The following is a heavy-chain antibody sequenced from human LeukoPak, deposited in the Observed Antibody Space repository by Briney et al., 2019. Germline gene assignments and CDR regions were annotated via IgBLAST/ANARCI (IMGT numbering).Heavy chain of an antibody. D-gene: IGHD3-3*01. CDR3: AKDQGTAIFGMIIPDWYFDL. V-gene: IGHV3-48*03. CDR2: ISSSGSPT. Sequence: GGSLRLSCAASGFTFSSYEMNWVRQAPGKGLEWLSYISSSGSPTYYADSVKGRFTTSRDNAKNSLYLQMNSLRADDTAVYYCAKDQGTAIFGMIIPDWYFDLWGRGTLVTVSS. J-gene: IGHJ2*01. CDR1: GFTFSSYE.